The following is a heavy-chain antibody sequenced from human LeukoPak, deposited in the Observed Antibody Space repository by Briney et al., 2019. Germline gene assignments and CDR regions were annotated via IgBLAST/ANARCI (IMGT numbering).Heavy chain of an antibody. V-gene: IGHV1-18*01. Sequence: ASVKVSCKASGYTFTSYGISWVRQAPGQGLEWMGWISAYNGNTNYAQKLQGRVTMTTDTSTSTAYMELRSLRSDDTAVYYCARDHEDIVLMVYAMRGDAFDIWGQGTMVTVSS. CDR2: ISAYNGNT. J-gene: IGHJ3*02. D-gene: IGHD2-8*01. CDR1: GYTFTSYG. CDR3: ARDHEDIVLMVYAMRGDAFDI.